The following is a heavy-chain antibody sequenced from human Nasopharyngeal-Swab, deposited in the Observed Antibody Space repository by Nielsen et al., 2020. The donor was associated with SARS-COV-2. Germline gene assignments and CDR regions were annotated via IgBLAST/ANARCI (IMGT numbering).Heavy chain of an antibody. V-gene: IGHV4-30-4*01. D-gene: IGHD3-9*01. CDR3: AGGVMGVERYHNIMTGYFFDP. CDR2: IYFSGNT. J-gene: IGHJ5*02. Sequence: RQAPGKGLEWLGHIYFSGNTYYNPFLKSRVTMSVDTSKMQFSLKLESVAAADTAVYYCAGGVMGVERYHNIMTGYFFDPWGQGTLVTVSS.